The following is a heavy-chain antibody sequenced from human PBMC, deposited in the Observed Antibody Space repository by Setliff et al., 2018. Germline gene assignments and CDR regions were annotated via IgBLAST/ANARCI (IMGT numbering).Heavy chain of an antibody. J-gene: IGHJ4*02. D-gene: IGHD3-16*02. V-gene: IGHV4-59*02. Sequence: KPSETLSLTCTVSGGSVKSHYWSWIRQTPEKGLEWIGFVFYSGDTRYNPSLKSRFTISRDNAKNSLYLQMNSLRAEDTAVYYCARVYGASVWGNYPVDYWGQGTLVTVSS. CDR1: GGSVKSHY. CDR3: ARVYGASVWGNYPVDY. CDR2: VFYSGDT.